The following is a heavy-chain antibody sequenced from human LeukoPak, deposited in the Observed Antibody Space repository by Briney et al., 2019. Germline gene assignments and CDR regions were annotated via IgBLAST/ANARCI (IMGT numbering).Heavy chain of an antibody. CDR2: IRGKPKGATT. J-gene: IGHJ4*02. D-gene: IGHD3-3*01. V-gene: IGHV3-49*04. CDR3: TSFQREDRYDFWSGYYV. Sequence: GGSLRLSCSASGFTFSSYAMTRVRKAPGKGLEWVGFIRGKPKGATTEYAAPVRDGFIVSRGYSKNIVYLQMNSLKTEDTAVYYCTSFQREDRYDFWSGYYVWGQGTQVIVSS. CDR1: GFTFSSYA.